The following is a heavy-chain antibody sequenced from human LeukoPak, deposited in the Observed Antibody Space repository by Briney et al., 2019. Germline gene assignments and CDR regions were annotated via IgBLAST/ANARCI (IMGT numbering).Heavy chain of an antibody. D-gene: IGHD4-17*01. J-gene: IGHJ5*02. V-gene: IGHV4-59*01. CDR1: GGSISNYY. CDR3: AREPASYGDYDRWFDP. Sequence: PSETLSLTCTVSGGSISNYYWYWIRQPPGKGLEWIGYIYYSGSTNYNPSLKSRVTISVDTSKNQFSLKLSSVTAADTAVYYCAREPASYGDYDRWFDPWGQGTLVTVSS. CDR2: IYYSGST.